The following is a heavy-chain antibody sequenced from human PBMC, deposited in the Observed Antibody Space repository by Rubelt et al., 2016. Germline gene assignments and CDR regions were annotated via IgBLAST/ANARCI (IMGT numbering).Heavy chain of an antibody. D-gene: IGHD5-24*01. Sequence: QVQLVQSGAEVKKPGASVKVSCKASGYTFTSYGISWVRQAPGQGLEWMGWISASNGNTNDAQKLQGRGTMTTDTSTSTAYMELRSLRSDDTAVYYCARRDGYNWDDAFDIWGQGTMVTVSS. J-gene: IGHJ3*02. CDR3: ARRDGYNWDDAFDI. CDR1: GYTFTSYG. V-gene: IGHV1-18*01. CDR2: ISASNGNT.